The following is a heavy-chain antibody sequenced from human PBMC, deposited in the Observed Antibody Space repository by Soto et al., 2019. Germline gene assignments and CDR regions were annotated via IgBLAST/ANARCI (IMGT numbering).Heavy chain of an antibody. Sequence: SETLSLTCAVTGGSISSGGYSWSWIRQPPGKGMEWIGHMYNSGTTYSNPSPKGRVTISGDTTKNQFSLNLSSVTAADAAVYYCARGPTSDKVDYWGQGTLVTVSS. J-gene: IGHJ4*02. CDR1: GGSISSGGYS. V-gene: IGHV4-30-2*05. CDR3: ARGPTSDKVDY. CDR2: MYNSGTT.